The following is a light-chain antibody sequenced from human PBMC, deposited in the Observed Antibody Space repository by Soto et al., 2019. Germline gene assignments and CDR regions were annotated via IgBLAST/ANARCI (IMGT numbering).Light chain of an antibody. CDR3: QQYNSWT. CDR2: HAS. Sequence: DIQMTQSPSTRSASVGDRVTITCRASQSISSWLAWYQQKPGKAPKLLLYHASSLESGVPSRFSGSGSGTELPLTIIRAQPDDFASYYCQQYNSWTFGQGNKLEIK. CDR1: QSISSW. V-gene: IGKV1-5*01. J-gene: IGKJ1*01.